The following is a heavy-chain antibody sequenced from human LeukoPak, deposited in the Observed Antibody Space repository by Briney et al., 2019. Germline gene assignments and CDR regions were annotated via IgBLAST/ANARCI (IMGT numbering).Heavy chain of an antibody. Sequence: VASVKVSCKASGGTFSSYAISWVRQAPGQGLEWMGGIIPIFGTANYAQKFQGRVTITADESTSTAYMELSSLRSEDTDVYYCARAVGMATIFDYFDYWGQGTLVTVSS. V-gene: IGHV1-69*13. CDR3: ARAVGMATIFDYFDY. CDR1: GGTFSSYA. CDR2: IIPIFGTA. J-gene: IGHJ4*02. D-gene: IGHD5-24*01.